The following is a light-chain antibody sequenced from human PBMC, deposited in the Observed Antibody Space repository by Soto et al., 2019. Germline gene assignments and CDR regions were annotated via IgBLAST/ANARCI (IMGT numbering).Light chain of an antibody. V-gene: IGKV3-15*01. CDR2: DAS. J-gene: IGKJ2*01. CDR1: RSVSGN. CDR3: QQYRNWPPYA. Sequence: EIVMTQSPVTLSASPGERATLSCRASRSVSGNLAWYQQKPGQAPRLLIYDASTRADGIPARFSGSGSGTEFTLTISSLQTEDFAVYYCQQYRNWPPYAFGQGTKLEIK.